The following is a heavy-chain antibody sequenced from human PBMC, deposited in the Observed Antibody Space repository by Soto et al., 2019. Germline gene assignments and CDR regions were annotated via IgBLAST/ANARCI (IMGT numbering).Heavy chain of an antibody. CDR2: IRHTTSAT. D-gene: IGHD6-19*01. Sequence: GESLKISCVASQFPFDFYSMHWVRQAPGKGLEWVSYIRHTTSATFYADAVKGRFTISRDNRKNSLFLQMNSLRDDDTGVYFCARDRGSSGMFELDVWGPGTLVTVS. CDR1: QFPFDFYS. V-gene: IGHV3-48*02. CDR3: ARDRGSSGMFELDV. J-gene: IGHJ3*01.